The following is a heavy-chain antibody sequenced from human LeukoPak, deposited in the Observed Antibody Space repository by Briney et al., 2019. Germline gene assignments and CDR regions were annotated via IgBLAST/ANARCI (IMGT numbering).Heavy chain of an antibody. Sequence: SETLSLTCPVSGDSVNTRRYYWGWIRQPPGKGREWIGSIYHSGSTYYEPSLRSRVTISIDTSRNQFSLNLTSVTAADTAVYFCARRDIVKGGFDYWGQGTLVTVSS. CDR2: IYHSGST. J-gene: IGHJ4*02. CDR3: ARRDIVKGGFDY. CDR1: GDSVNTRRYY. V-gene: IGHV4-39*01. D-gene: IGHD3-16*02.